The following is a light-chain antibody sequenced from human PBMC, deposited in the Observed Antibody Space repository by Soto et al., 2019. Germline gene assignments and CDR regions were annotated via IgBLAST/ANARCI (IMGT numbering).Light chain of an antibody. Sequence: EIVMTQSPATLSVSPGDGATLSCRASQSVDSNLAWYQQKPGQTPRLLMYGASTRPTGIPARFSGSGSGTDFTLTISSLQSEDFAVYYCQRYNNWPWTFGQGTKVDIK. CDR1: QSVDSN. V-gene: IGKV3D-15*01. CDR2: GAS. J-gene: IGKJ1*01. CDR3: QRYNNWPWT.